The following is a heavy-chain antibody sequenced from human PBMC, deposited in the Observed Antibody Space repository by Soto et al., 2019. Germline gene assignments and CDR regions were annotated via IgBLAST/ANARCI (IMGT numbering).Heavy chain of an antibody. CDR3: ARKRIAAAGTLDYYYYYGMDV. V-gene: IGHV1-69*06. Sequence: SVKVSCKASGGTFSSYAISWVRQAPGQGLEWMGGIIPIFGTANYAQKFQGRVTITADKSTSTAYMELGSLRSEDTAVYYCARKRIAAAGTLDYYYYYGMDVWGQGTTVTVSS. CDR1: GGTFSSYA. D-gene: IGHD6-13*01. J-gene: IGHJ6*02. CDR2: IIPIFGTA.